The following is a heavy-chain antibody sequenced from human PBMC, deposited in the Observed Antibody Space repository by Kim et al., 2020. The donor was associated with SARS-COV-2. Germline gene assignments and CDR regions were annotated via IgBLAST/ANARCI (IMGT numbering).Heavy chain of an antibody. J-gene: IGHJ4*02. CDR2: ISGRGDNT. V-gene: IGHV3-23*01. CDR3: AVGGYSYGTRS. Sequence: GGSLRLSCAASGFTFSSYAMSWVRQAPGKGLDWVSTISGRGDNTYYADSVKGRFTISRDNSKNTVYLQMNSLRAEDTAVYYCAVGGYSYGTRSWGQGTLVTVSS. CDR1: GFTFSSYA. D-gene: IGHD5-18*01.